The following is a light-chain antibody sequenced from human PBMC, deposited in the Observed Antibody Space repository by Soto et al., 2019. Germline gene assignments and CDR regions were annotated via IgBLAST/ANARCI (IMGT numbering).Light chain of an antibody. CDR2: KAS. Sequence: VHMTQSPSTLSGRLGYTVTITCRASQTISSWLAWYQQNPGKAPKLLIYKASTLKSGVPSRFSGSGSGTEFTLTISSLQPDDFATYYCQHYNSYSEAFGQGTKVDI. V-gene: IGKV1-5*03. CDR3: QHYNSYSEA. J-gene: IGKJ1*01. CDR1: QTISSW.